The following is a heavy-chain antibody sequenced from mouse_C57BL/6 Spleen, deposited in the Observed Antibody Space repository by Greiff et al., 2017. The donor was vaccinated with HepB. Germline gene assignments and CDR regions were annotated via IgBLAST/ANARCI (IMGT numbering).Heavy chain of an antibody. CDR2: IYPGDGDT. V-gene: IGHV1-82*01. CDR1: GYAFSSSW. J-gene: IGHJ1*03. D-gene: IGHD1-1*01. Sequence: QVQLQQSGPELVKPGASVKISCKASGYAFSSSWMNWVKQRPGKGLEWIGRIYPGDGDTNYNGKFKGKATLTADKSSSTAYMQISSLPSEDSAVYFCASYYGSSYDWYFDVWGTGTTVTVSS. CDR3: ASYYGSSYDWYFDV.